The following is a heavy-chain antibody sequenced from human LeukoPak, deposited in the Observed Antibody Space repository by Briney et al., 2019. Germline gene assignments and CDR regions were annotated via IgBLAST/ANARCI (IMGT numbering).Heavy chain of an antibody. Sequence: GGSLRLSCAASGFTFSSYAMSWVRQAPGKGLEWVSYISSSGSTIYYADSVKGRFTISRDNAKNSLYLQMNSLRAEDTAVYYCARNSILYYYYYYYMDVWGKGTTVTVSS. J-gene: IGHJ6*03. CDR2: ISSSGSTI. V-gene: IGHV3-48*04. CDR3: ARNSILYYYYYYYMDV. D-gene: IGHD2-15*01. CDR1: GFTFSSYA.